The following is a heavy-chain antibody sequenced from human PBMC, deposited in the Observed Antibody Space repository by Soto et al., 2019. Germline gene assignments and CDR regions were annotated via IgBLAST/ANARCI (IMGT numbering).Heavy chain of an antibody. CDR3: ASEIDETTVTSLDY. J-gene: IGHJ4*02. D-gene: IGHD4-17*01. Sequence: VQLVQSGAEVKKPGASVQVYCKASGYTFTRCAMHWVRQAPGQRLEWMGWINAGNGDTKYSQKFQGRVTITRDTSATTAYMYLSSLTFEDTAVSYCASEIDETTVTSLDYWGQGTLVTVSS. CDR1: GYTFTRCA. V-gene: IGHV1-3*01. CDR2: INAGNGDT.